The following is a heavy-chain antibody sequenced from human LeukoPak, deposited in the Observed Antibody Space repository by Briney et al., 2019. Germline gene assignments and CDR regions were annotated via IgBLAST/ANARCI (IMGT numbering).Heavy chain of an antibody. D-gene: IGHD3-22*01. CDR3: ARSSGYGYYFDY. CDR2: ISSNGGTT. Sequence: GGSLRLSCVASGFTFSSDAMHWVRPAPGKGLEYVSAISSNGGTTHYGNSVKGRFTISRDNSKNTLYLQMGSLRAEDMAVYFCARSSGYGYYFDYWGQGTLVTVSS. J-gene: IGHJ4*02. V-gene: IGHV3-64*01. CDR1: GFTFSSDA.